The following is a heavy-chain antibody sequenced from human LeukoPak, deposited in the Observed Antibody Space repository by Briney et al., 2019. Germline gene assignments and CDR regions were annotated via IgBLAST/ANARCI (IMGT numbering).Heavy chain of an antibody. D-gene: IGHD6-19*01. Sequence: SETLSLTCAVYGGSFSGYYWSWIRQPPGKGLEWIGEINHSGSTNYNPSLKSRVTILVDTSKNQFSLKLSSVTAADTAVYYCARGAVLFDYWGQGTLVTVSS. CDR3: ARGAVLFDY. CDR2: INHSGST. CDR1: GGSFSGYY. J-gene: IGHJ4*02. V-gene: IGHV4-34*01.